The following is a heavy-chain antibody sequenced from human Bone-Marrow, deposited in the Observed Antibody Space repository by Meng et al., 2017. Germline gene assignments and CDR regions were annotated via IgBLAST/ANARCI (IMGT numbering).Heavy chain of an antibody. Sequence: GESLKISCRASGFTFRSYAMSWVRQAPGKGLEWVSCISSESGSTHYPDSVKGRFTISRDNAKNSLNLQMNSLRVEDTAIYYCARGGRDYYFYYAMDVWGQGTTVTVSS. CDR1: GFTFRSYA. J-gene: IGHJ6*02. V-gene: IGHV3-21*01. CDR2: ISSESGST. D-gene: IGHD3/OR15-3a*01. CDR3: ARGGRDYYFYYAMDV.